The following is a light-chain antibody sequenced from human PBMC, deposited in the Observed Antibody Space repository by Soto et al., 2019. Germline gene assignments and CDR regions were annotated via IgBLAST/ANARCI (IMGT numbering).Light chain of an antibody. CDR3: QHQAT. J-gene: IGKJ1*01. CDR2: AAS. Sequence: AIRMTQSPSSLSASTGDRVTITCRASQGISSHLAWYQQKPGKAPKLLIYAASTLQSGVPSRFSGSGSGTDFTLTISCLQSEDFATYYCQHQATFGQGTKVDIK. V-gene: IGKV1-8*01. CDR1: QGISSH.